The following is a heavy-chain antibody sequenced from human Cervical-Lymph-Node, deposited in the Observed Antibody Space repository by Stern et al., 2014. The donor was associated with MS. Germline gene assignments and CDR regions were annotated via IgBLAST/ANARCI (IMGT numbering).Heavy chain of an antibody. CDR2: ITPLFGTA. Sequence: QLVQSGAEVKKPGSSVKVSCKASGGTFSSSAISWVRQAPGQGLEWMGGITPLFGTAKYAQKFQGRVTITADESTSTAYMELSSLKSEDTAVYYCARELSQVLVYWGQGTLVTVSS. V-gene: IGHV1-69*01. J-gene: IGHJ4*02. CDR1: GGTFSSSA. CDR3: ARELSQVLVY.